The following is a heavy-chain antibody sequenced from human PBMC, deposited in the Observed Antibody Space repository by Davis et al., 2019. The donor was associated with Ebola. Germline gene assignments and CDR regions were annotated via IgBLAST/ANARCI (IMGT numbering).Heavy chain of an antibody. D-gene: IGHD3-16*01. V-gene: IGHV3-30*04. Sequence: GESLKISCAASGFTFSGSAMHWVRQAPGKGLEWVAVISYDGSNKYYADSVKGRFTISRDNSKNTLYLQMNSLRAEDTAVYYCAKGLGDYYYYGMDVWGQGTTVTVSS. J-gene: IGHJ6*02. CDR2: ISYDGSNK. CDR1: GFTFSGSA. CDR3: AKGLGDYYYYGMDV.